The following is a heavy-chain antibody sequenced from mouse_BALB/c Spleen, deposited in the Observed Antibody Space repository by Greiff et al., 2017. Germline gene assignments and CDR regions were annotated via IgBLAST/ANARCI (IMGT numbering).Heavy chain of an antibody. CDR2: ISSGGSYT. J-gene: IGHJ4*01. CDR3: ARDRGRYDAMDY. Sequence: EVQLVESGGGLVKPGGSLKLSCAASGFTFSSYAMSWVRQSPGKRLEWVAEISSGGSYTYYPDTVTGRFTISRDNAKNTLYLEMSSLRSEDTAMYYCARDRGRYDAMDYWGQGTSVTVSS. D-gene: IGHD1-1*01. V-gene: IGHV5-9-4*01. CDR1: GFTFSSYA.